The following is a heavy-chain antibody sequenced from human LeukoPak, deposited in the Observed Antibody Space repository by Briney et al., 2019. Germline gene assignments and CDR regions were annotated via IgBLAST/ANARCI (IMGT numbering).Heavy chain of an antibody. V-gene: IGHV3-7*01. CDR3: ARDIVIRDYYFDY. CDR1: GFTFSSYW. D-gene: IGHD3-9*01. J-gene: IGHJ4*02. CDR2: INQEGSEK. Sequence: GGSLRLSCAASGFTFSSYWMSWVRQAPGKGLEGVANINQEGSEKYYVDSVKGRFTISRDNARKSLYLQMNSLRADDTAVYYCARDIVIRDYYFDYWGQGTLVTVSS.